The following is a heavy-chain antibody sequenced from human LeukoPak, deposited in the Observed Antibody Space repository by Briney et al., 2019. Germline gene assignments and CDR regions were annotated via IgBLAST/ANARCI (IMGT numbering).Heavy chain of an antibody. CDR2: INPSGGST. CDR3: ARVHYYDSSGYYYFDY. CDR1: GYTFTSYF. V-gene: IGHV1-46*01. Sequence: ASVKVSCKASGYTFTSYFIHWVRQAPGQGLEWMGIINPSGGSTGHPQKFQGRVTMTRDTSTSTVYMELSSLRTEDAAVYYCARVHYYDSSGYYYFDYWGQGTLVTVSS. J-gene: IGHJ4*02. D-gene: IGHD3-22*01.